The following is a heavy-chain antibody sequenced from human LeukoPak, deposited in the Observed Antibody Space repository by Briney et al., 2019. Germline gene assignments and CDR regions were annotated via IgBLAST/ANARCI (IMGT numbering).Heavy chain of an antibody. Sequence: PSETLSLTCSVSGDSITSYYWSWIRQPPGKGLEWIGFISPSGSTKYNPSLKSQVTISLDTSKNQFSLKLTSVTAADTAVYYCARYPTIFQAQFDYWGQGTLVTVSS. CDR3: ARYPTIFQAQFDY. CDR1: GDSITSYY. CDR2: ISPSGST. D-gene: IGHD3-3*01. V-gene: IGHV4-4*08. J-gene: IGHJ4*02.